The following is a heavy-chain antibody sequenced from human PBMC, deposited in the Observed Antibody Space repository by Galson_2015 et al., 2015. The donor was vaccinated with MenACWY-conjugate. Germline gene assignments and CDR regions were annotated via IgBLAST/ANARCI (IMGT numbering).Heavy chain of an antibody. J-gene: IGHJ5*02. V-gene: IGHV4-59*08. CDR2: ISQSGFT. CDR1: GGSVTTSY. CDR3: ASHAPTEAASAWFDP. Sequence: ETLSLTCTVSGGSVTTSYWSWIRQPPGKGLEWIGYISQSGFTHYNPSLKSRVTISLHTSENRFSLRLNSVTAADTAIYFSASHAPTEAASAWFDPWGQGTLVTVSS. D-gene: IGHD1-1*01.